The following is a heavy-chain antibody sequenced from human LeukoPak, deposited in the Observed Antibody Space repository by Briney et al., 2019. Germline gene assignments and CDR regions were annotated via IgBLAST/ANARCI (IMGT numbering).Heavy chain of an antibody. CDR3: ARGRSWFDP. J-gene: IGHJ5*02. CDR2: INHSGSP. Sequence: SETLSLTCAVYGGSFSGYYWSWIRQPPGKGLEWTGEINHSGSPNYNPSLKSRVTISVDTSKNQFSLKLSSVTAADTAVYYCARGRSWFDPWGQGTLVTVSS. CDR1: GGSFSGYY. V-gene: IGHV4-34*01.